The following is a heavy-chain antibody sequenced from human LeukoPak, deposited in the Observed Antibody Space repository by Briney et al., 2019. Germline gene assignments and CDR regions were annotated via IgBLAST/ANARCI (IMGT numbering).Heavy chain of an antibody. CDR2: IYYSGST. CDR3: ARRVGPNYYYYYYMDV. Sequence: SETLSLTCTVSGASISPYYWSWVRQPPGEGLEWIGSIYYSGSTYYNPSLKSRVTISVDTSKNQFSLKLSSVTAADTAVYYCARRVGPNYYYYYYMDVWGIGTTVTVSS. CDR1: GASISPYY. D-gene: IGHD1-26*01. J-gene: IGHJ6*03. V-gene: IGHV4-39*01.